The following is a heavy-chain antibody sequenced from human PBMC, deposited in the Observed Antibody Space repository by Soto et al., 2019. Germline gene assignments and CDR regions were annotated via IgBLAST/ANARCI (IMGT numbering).Heavy chain of an antibody. J-gene: IGHJ4*02. D-gene: IGHD3-16*01. CDR2: IYWDDDK. CDR1: GFSLSTTGVG. V-gene: IGHV2-5*02. CDR3: VHARPVPRGGDY. Sequence: QITLKESGPTLVKPTQTLTLTCTFSGFSLSTTGVGVGWIRQPPGKALDWLALIYWDDDKRYSPSLKSRLTITKDTSKNQVVLTMTNMDPLDTATYSCVHARPVPRGGDYWGQGTLVTVSS.